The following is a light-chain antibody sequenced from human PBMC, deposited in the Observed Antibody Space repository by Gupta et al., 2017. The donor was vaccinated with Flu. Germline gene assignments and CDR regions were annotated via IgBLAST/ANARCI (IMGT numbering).Light chain of an antibody. J-gene: IGKJ1*01. V-gene: IGKV3-15*01. CDR3: QEYNSWPRT. CDR1: QRVSSN. Sequence: EIVMTQSPATLSVSSGERATLSCRASQRVSSNLAWYQQKPGQAPRLLIYGASTRATGIPARFSGSGSGTEFTLTISGLQSEDFAVYYWQEYNSWPRTFGQGTKVEIK. CDR2: GAS.